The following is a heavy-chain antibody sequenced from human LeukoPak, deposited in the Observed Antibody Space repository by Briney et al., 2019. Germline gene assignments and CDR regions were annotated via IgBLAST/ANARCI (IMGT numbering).Heavy chain of an antibody. CDR3: ARDIRVTTGYYMDV. J-gene: IGHJ6*03. V-gene: IGHV3-53*01. Sequence: GGSLRLSCAASGFTVSSNYMSWVRQAPGEGLEWVSVIYSGGSTYYADSVKGRFTISRDNSKNTLYLQMNSLRAEDTAVYYCARDIRVTTGYYMDVWGKGTTVTVSS. CDR1: GFTVSSNY. D-gene: IGHD4-17*01. CDR2: IYSGGST.